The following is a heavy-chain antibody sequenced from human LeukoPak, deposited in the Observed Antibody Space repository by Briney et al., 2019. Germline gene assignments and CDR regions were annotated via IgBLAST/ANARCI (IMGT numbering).Heavy chain of an antibody. Sequence: SETLSLTCTVSGGSISSGGYYWSWIRQHPGKGLEWIGYIYYSGSTYYNPSLKSRVTISVDTSKNQFSLKLSSVTAADTAVYYCARVDYGDYVEAFDIWGQGTMVTVSS. J-gene: IGHJ3*02. CDR1: GGSISSGGYY. CDR3: ARVDYGDYVEAFDI. D-gene: IGHD4-17*01. V-gene: IGHV4-31*03. CDR2: IYYSGST.